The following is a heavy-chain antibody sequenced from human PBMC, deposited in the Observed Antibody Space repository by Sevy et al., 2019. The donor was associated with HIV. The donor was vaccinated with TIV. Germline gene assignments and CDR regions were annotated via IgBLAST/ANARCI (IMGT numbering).Heavy chain of an antibody. CDR2: ISTYGDT. CDR3: ARDSGLRGISGDFDY. V-gene: IGHV1-18*01. Sequence: ASVKVSCTASGYTFTTRGLTWVRQAPGQGLEWMGWISTYGDTAYAQQVQGRITMTTDTSTKTAYMELRNLRSDDTAVYYCARDSGLRGISGDFDYWGQGTLVTVSS. D-gene: IGHD3-10*01. CDR1: GYTFTTRG. J-gene: IGHJ4*02.